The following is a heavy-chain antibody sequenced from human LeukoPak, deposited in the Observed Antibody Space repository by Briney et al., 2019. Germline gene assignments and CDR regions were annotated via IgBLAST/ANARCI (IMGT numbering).Heavy chain of an antibody. CDR3: AREGTDYNFWSGSQDY. CDR1: GYSIRFGYY. Sequence: SETLSLTCAVSGYSIRFGYYWGWIRQPPGKGLERIGSIYHSGSTYYNPSLKSRVTISVDPSKNQFSLKLNSVTAADTAVYYCAREGTDYNFWSGSQDYWGQGTLVTVSS. V-gene: IGHV4-38-2*02. CDR2: IYHSGST. J-gene: IGHJ4*02. D-gene: IGHD3-3*01.